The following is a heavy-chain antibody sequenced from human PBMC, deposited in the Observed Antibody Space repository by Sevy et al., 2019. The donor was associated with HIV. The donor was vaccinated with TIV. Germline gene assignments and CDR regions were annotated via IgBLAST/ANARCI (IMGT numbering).Heavy chain of an antibody. CDR2: MNPNSGNT. CDR3: ARGVVVPAADYYYMDV. Sequence: ASVKVSCKASGYTFTSYDINWVRQATGQGLEWMGWMNPNSGNTGYAQKFQGRVTMTRNTSISTAYMELSSLRSEDTAVYYCARGVVVPAADYYYMDVRGKGTTVTVSS. V-gene: IGHV1-8*01. J-gene: IGHJ6*03. D-gene: IGHD2-2*01. CDR1: GYTFTSYD.